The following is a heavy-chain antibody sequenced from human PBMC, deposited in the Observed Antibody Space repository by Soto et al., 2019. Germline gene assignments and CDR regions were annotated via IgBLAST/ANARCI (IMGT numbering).Heavy chain of an antibody. D-gene: IGHD3-10*01. J-gene: IGHJ4*02. V-gene: IGHV1-69*02. Sequence: GASVKVSCKASGGTFSSYTISWVRQAPGQGLEWMGRIIPILGIANYAQKFQGRVTITADKSTSTAYMELSSLRSEDTAVYYCASLRSDYYGSGSYYKGGCWGQGTLVTVSS. CDR2: IIPILGIA. CDR3: ASLRSDYYGSGSYYKGGC. CDR1: GGTFSSYT.